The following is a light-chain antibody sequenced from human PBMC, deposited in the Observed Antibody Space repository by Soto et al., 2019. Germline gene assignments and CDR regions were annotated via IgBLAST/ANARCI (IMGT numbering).Light chain of an antibody. CDR3: QHYGTSPLT. CDR1: QSVSSNY. J-gene: IGKJ4*01. CDR2: GAS. V-gene: IGKV3-20*01. Sequence: EIVLTQSPGTLSLSPGERATLSYRASQSVSSNYLAWYQQKPGQAPRLLISGASIRAAGIPDRVSGSGSGTDFTLTISRLEPEDFAVYYCQHYGTSPLTFGGGTKVEIK.